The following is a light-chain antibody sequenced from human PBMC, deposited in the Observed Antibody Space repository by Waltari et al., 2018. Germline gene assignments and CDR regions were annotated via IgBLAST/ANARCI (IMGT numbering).Light chain of an antibody. CDR1: SSDVGAYDY. Sequence: QSALTQPASVSGSPGPSITISCTGTSSDVGAYDYVSWYQQHPGKAPKLMIYDVSSRPSGVSNRFSGSKSGNTASLTISGLQTEDEADYYCSSSTFTTLIFGGGTKLTVL. CDR2: DVS. V-gene: IGLV2-14*03. CDR3: SSSTFTTLI. J-gene: IGLJ2*01.